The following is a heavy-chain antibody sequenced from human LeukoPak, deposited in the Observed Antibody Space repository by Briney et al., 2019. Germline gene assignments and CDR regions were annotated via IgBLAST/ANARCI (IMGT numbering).Heavy chain of an antibody. Sequence: KPSETLSLTCTVSGGSISSYYWSWIRQPPGKGLEWIGYIYYSGSTNYNPSLKSRVTISVDTSKNQFSLKLSSVTAADTAVYYCARLNYDSSGSANFDYWGQGTLVTVSS. J-gene: IGHJ4*02. D-gene: IGHD3-22*01. CDR2: IYYSGST. CDR3: ARLNYDSSGSANFDY. V-gene: IGHV4-59*01. CDR1: GGSISSYY.